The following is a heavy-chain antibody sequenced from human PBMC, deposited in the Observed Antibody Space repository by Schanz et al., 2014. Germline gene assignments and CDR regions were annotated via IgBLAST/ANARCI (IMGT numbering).Heavy chain of an antibody. CDR3: AKDPNLFRDSSGYYCSPFDY. J-gene: IGHJ4*02. CDR1: GFSFSIFA. Sequence: EAQLLESGGGLVQPGGSLRLSCAASGFSFSIFAMTWVRQAPGQGLEWVSTISGSGGDTYPADSVKGRFTISRDNSRKTLYLQMNSLRADDTAVYYCAKDPNLFRDSSGYYCSPFDYWGQGTLVAVSS. CDR2: ISGSGGDT. D-gene: IGHD3-22*01. V-gene: IGHV3-23*01.